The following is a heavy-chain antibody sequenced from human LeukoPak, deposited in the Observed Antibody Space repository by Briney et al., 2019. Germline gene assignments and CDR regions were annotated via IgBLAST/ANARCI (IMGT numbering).Heavy chain of an antibody. D-gene: IGHD5-18*01. CDR2: IYHTAST. Sequence: PSETLSLTCAVSGYSISSGYYWGWSRQPPGEGLEWIGSIYHTASTYYNPSLQSRVTISLDSPKNQFSLRLTSVTAADTAVYYCVVTAPTYYYWGQGTLVTVSS. J-gene: IGHJ4*02. V-gene: IGHV4-38-2*01. CDR1: GYSISSGYY. CDR3: VVTAPTYYY.